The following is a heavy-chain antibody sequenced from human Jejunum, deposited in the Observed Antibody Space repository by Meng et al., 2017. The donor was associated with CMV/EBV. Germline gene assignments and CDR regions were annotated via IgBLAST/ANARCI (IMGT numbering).Heavy chain of an antibody. CDR3: ARDWRGPTFTFQRGVMNWLDP. V-gene: IGHV1-2*02. D-gene: IGHD3-10*01. CDR2: INPKNGDT. J-gene: IGHJ5*02. Sequence: TGYYMPWVRQAPGQGLEWMAWINPKNGDTHYAQKFQDRVALTSDPSINTAYMELSSLTSEDTALYYCARDWRGPTFTFQRGVMNWLDPWGQGTLVTVSS. CDR1: TGYY.